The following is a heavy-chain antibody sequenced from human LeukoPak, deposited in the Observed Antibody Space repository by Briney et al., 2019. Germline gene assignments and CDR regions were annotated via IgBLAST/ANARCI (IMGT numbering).Heavy chain of an antibody. CDR3: ALSTVTTRYFDY. D-gene: IGHD4-17*01. V-gene: IGHV4-39*07. J-gene: IGHJ4*02. CDR1: GGSISSSSYY. CDR2: IYYSGST. Sequence: SETLSLTCTVSGGSISSSSYYWGWIRQPPGKGLEWIGSIYYSGSTYYNPSLKSRVTISVDRSKNQFSLKLSSVTATDTAVYYCALSTVTTRYFDYWGQGTLVTVSS.